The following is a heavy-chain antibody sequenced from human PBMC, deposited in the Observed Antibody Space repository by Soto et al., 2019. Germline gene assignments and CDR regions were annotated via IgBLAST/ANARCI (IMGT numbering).Heavy chain of an antibody. J-gene: IGHJ4*02. Sequence: QVQLVQSGAEVKKPGSSVKVSCKASGGTFSNYAISWVRQAPGQGLEWMGGIIPIFGTTTYAQRFQGRVTITADESTSTAYMELSSLRSEDTAVYYCARVSSSWYNDYFDYWGQGTLVTVSS. V-gene: IGHV1-69*12. CDR1: GGTFSNYA. CDR3: ARVSSSWYNDYFDY. CDR2: IIPIFGTT. D-gene: IGHD6-13*01.